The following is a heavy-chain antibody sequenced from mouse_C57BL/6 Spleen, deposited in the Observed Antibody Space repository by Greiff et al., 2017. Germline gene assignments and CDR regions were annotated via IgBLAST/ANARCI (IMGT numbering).Heavy chain of an antibody. D-gene: IGHD1-1*01. CDR3: ARRNGSDY. CDR1: GYTFTSYW. J-gene: IGHJ2*01. Sequence: QVQLKQPGAELVRPGTSVKLSCKASGYTFTSYWMHWVKQRPGQGLEWIGVIDPSDSYTNYNQKFKGKATLTVDTSSSTAYMQLSSLTSEDSAVYYCARRNGSDYWGQGTTLTVSS. CDR2: IDPSDSYT. V-gene: IGHV1-59*01.